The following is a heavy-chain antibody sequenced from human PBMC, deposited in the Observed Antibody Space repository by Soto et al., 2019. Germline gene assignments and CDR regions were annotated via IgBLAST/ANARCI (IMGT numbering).Heavy chain of an antibody. D-gene: IGHD1-1*01. V-gene: IGHV1-46*03. CDR3: AKDLGGTDWENEALEL. CDR1: GYSFSNYY. CDR2: IKPSDGDT. J-gene: IGHJ3*01. Sequence: QVNLVQSGAEVKKPGASVKLSCQASGYSFSNYYMHWVRQAPGQGLEWMGIIKPSDGDTIYSQSLQGRVTVNGDPSTSTVYMELKSLTYEDTAVYYCAKDLGGTDWENEALELWGQGTMVTVSS.